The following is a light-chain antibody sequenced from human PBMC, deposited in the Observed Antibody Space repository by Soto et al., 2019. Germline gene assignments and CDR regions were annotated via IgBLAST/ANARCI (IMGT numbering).Light chain of an antibody. V-gene: IGLV2-23*01. CDR2: EGS. Sequence: QSALTQPASVSGSPGQSITISCTGTSSDVGSYNLVSWYQQHPGKAPKLMIYEGSKRPSGVSNRFSGSKSGNTASLTISGLQAEDEADYDGCSYAGTLFGGGTKLTVL. CDR3: CSYAGTL. CDR1: SSDVGSYNL. J-gene: IGLJ2*01.